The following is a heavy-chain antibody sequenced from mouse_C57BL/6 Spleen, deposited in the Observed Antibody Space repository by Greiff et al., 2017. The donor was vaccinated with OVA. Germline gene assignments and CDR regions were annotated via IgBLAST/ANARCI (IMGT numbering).Heavy chain of an antibody. CDR2: ITYDGSN. CDR3: ARKGNDYAMDY. J-gene: IGHJ4*01. Sequence: EVKLLQSGPGLVKPSPSLSLTCSVTGYSITSCYYWNWIRQLPGNILEFMGYITYDGSNNYNPSLKNRITITRDTSKNQFFLKLNSVTTEDTATYYCARKGNDYAMDYWGQGTSVTVSS. V-gene: IGHV3-6*01. D-gene: IGHD2-1*01. CDR1: GYSITSCYY.